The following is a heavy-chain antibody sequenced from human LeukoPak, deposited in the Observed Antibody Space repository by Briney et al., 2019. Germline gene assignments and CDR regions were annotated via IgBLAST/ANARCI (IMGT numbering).Heavy chain of an antibody. J-gene: IGHJ4*02. Sequence: PSETLSLTCTVSGGSLNYYYWNWIRQSPGKGLEWIGYSFYSGTTNYNPSLRSRITISLHTSKNQFSLKLPSVTAADTAVYYCARLYLPATRFDYWGQGTLVTVSS. CDR3: ARLYLPATRFDY. D-gene: IGHD5-24*01. CDR1: GGSLNYYY. V-gene: IGHV4-59*08. CDR2: SFYSGTT.